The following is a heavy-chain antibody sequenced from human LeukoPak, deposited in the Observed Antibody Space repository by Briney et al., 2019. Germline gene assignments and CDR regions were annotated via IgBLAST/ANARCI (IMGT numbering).Heavy chain of an antibody. V-gene: IGHV3-23*01. CDR2: ISDSGNT. J-gene: IGHJ4*02. D-gene: IGHD5-18*01. CDR3: ARSYRGSYFDY. Sequence: PGGSLRLSCAASGFTLSSYAMSWVRQAPGKGLEWVSAISDSGNTYHADSVKGRFTISRDSSKNTLYLQMNSLRAEDTAVYYCARSYRGSYFDYWGQGTLVTVSS. CDR1: GFTLSSYA.